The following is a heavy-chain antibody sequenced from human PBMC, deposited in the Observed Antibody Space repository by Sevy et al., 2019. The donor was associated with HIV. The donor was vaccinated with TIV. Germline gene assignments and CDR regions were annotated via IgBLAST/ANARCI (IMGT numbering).Heavy chain of an antibody. Sequence: GESLRLSCAASGFTFSSYAMHWVRQAPGKGLEWVAVISYDGSNKYYADSVKGRFTISRDNSKNTLYLQMNSLRAEDPAVYYCARNGGIAVAGDFDYWGQGTLVTVSS. J-gene: IGHJ4*02. CDR2: ISYDGSNK. CDR1: GFTFSSYA. CDR3: ARNGGIAVAGDFDY. D-gene: IGHD6-19*01. V-gene: IGHV3-30-3*01.